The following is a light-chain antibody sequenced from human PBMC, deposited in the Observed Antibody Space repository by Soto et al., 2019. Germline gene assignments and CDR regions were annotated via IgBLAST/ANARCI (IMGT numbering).Light chain of an antibody. V-gene: IGKV3-20*01. Sequence: EIVLTQSPGTLSLSPGERATLSCRASQSVGKNYLAWYQQKPGQAPRFLIYDASSRASGIPDRFSGSGSGTDLTLTISRLEPEDFAVYYCHQYADSPRTFGQGTKVEIK. J-gene: IGKJ1*01. CDR3: HQYADSPRT. CDR1: QSVGKNY. CDR2: DAS.